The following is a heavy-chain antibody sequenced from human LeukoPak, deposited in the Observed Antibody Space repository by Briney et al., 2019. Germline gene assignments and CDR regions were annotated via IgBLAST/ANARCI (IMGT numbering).Heavy chain of an antibody. CDR3: ARGRSGYGDYGGDY. V-gene: IGHV4-34*01. D-gene: IGHD4-17*01. CDR2: INHSGGT. Sequence: SKTLSLTCAVYGGSFSGYYWSWIRQPPGKGLEWIGEINHSGGTNYNPSLKSRVTISVDTSKNQFSLKLSSVTAADTAVYYCARGRSGYGDYGGDYWGQGTLVTVSS. J-gene: IGHJ4*02. CDR1: GGSFSGYY.